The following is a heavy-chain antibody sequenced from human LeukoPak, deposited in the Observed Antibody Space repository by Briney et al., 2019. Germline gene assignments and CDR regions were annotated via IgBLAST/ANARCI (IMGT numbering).Heavy chain of an antibody. Sequence: GGSLRLSCAASGFTFSSYAMSWVRQAPGKGLEWVSGVSGSGGITYYADSVKGRFTISRDNSKNTLSLQMSSLRAEDTAVYYCAKAHSSSWYLAFDIWGQGTMVAVSS. CDR1: GFTFSSYA. CDR3: AKAHSSSWYLAFDI. CDR2: VSGSGGIT. D-gene: IGHD6-13*01. V-gene: IGHV3-23*01. J-gene: IGHJ3*02.